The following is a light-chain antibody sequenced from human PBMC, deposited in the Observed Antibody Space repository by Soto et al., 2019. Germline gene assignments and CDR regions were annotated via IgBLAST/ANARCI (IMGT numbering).Light chain of an antibody. J-gene: IGKJ4*01. V-gene: IGKV1-39*01. Sequence: IHLTQSASSLSASVGDRVTITCRASQSVITYLNWYRQKTGKAPKILIYTESSLESGVPKRLSGSGSGTDFNLTISSLQPEDFAIYYCQQSYSTPLTCGGGTKVDIK. CDR2: TES. CDR3: QQSYSTPLT. CDR1: QSVITY.